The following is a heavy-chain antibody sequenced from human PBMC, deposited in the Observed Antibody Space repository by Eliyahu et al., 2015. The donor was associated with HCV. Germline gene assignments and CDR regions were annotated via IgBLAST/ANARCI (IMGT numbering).Heavy chain of an antibody. D-gene: IGHD3-22*01. Sequence: EVQLVESGGDLVQPGRSLRLSCRTSGFIFGDYXISWFRQAPGKGLXWVGFTRNRAYGGTTEYAASAKGRFTISRDDSKSIAYLQMNSLQTEDTAVYYCSGEYYDSSGYRNYFDYWGQGTLVTVSS. J-gene: IGHJ4*02. CDR2: TRNRAYGGTT. CDR3: SGEYYDSSGYRNYFDY. CDR1: GFIFGDYX. V-gene: IGHV3-49*03.